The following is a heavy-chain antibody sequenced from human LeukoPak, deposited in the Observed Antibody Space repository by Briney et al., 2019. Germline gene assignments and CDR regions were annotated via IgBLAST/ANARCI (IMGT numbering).Heavy chain of an antibody. CDR2: IIPIFGTA. D-gene: IGHD2-21*02. CDR1: GGTFSSYA. J-gene: IGHJ1*01. CDR3: ATKAHCGGDCYSAEYFQH. Sequence: SVKVSCKASGGTFSSYAISWVRQAPGQGLEWMGGIIPIFGTANYAQKFQGRVTITADESTSTAYMELSSLRSEDTAVYNCATKAHCGGDCYSAEYFQHWGQGTLVTVSS. V-gene: IGHV1-69*01.